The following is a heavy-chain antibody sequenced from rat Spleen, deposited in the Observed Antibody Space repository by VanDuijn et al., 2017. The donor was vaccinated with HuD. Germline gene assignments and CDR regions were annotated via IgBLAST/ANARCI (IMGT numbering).Heavy chain of an antibody. V-gene: IGHV5S23*01. CDR3: ARPTTGIPFNY. CDR1: GFTFSNYD. CDR2: INSGGDNT. Sequence: EVQLVESGGGLVQPGRSLKLSCAASGFTFSNYDMAWVRQAPTRGLDWVASINSGGDNTFYRDSVKGRFIISRDNAKSTLYLQVDGLRSEDTAIYYCARPTTGIPFNYWGQGVMVTVSS. D-gene: IGHD1-9*01. J-gene: IGHJ2*01.